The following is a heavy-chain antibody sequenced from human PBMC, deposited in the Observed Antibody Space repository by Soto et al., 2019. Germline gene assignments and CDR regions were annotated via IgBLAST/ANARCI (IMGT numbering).Heavy chain of an antibody. CDR1: GFTFNSYA. Sequence: GGSLRLSCSASGFTFNSYAMHWVRQAPGKGLEYVSAISSNGGSTYYADSVKGRFTISRDNSKNTLYLQMSSLRAEDSAVYYCVRDVRLLPVAAFDYWGQGTLVTVSS. D-gene: IGHD2-15*01. J-gene: IGHJ4*02. V-gene: IGHV3-64D*09. CDR2: ISSNGGST. CDR3: VRDVRLLPVAAFDY.